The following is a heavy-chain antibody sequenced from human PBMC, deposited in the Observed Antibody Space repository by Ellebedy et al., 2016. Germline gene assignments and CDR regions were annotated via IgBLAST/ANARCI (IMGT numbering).Heavy chain of an antibody. Sequence: GGSLRLXXPASGFTFDDYAMHWVRQAPGKGLEWVANIKQDGSEKYYVDSVKGRFTISRDNAKNSLYLQMNSLRAEDTAVYYCARVDCSGGSCYYYGMDGWGQGTTVTVSS. J-gene: IGHJ6*02. CDR2: IKQDGSEK. CDR3: ARVDCSGGSCYYYGMDG. V-gene: IGHV3-7*01. D-gene: IGHD2-15*01. CDR1: GFTFDDYA.